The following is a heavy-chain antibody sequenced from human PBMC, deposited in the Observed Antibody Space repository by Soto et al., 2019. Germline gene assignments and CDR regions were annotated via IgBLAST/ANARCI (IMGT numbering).Heavy chain of an antibody. D-gene: IGHD3-10*01. CDR1: GDSVSSNSAA. V-gene: IGHV6-1*01. J-gene: IGHJ4*02. CDR3: ARDWQFYGSLIGYYFAY. CDR2: TYYRSKWYN. Sequence: QTLSLTCAISGDSVSSNSAAWNWIRQSPSRGLEWLGRTYYRSKWYNDYAVSVKSRITIKPDTSKNQFSLQLNSVTPEDTAVYYCARDWQFYGSLIGYYFAYWGQGTLVTVSS.